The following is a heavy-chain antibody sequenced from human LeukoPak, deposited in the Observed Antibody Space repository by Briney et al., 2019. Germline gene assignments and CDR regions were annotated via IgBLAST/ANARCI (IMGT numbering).Heavy chain of an antibody. Sequence: SETLSLTCTVSGGSISSGDYYWSWIRQPPGKGLEWIGYIYYSGSTYYNPSLKSRVTISVDTSKNQFSLKLSSVTAADTAVYYCARETSNYIAFDIWGQGTMVTVSS. CDR2: IYYSGST. CDR1: GGSISSGDYY. V-gene: IGHV4-30-4*01. J-gene: IGHJ3*02. CDR3: ARETSNYIAFDI. D-gene: IGHD4-11*01.